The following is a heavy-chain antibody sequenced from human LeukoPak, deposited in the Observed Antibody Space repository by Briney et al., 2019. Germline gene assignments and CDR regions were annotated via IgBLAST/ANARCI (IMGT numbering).Heavy chain of an antibody. D-gene: IGHD5-18*01. Sequence: GGSLRLSCEASGFTFGSHAMYWVRQAPGKGLEWVAGIFGSGGNPHYADSVKGRFTISRDNSRNTVYLQINSLRAEDTAVYYCGKTTVGYSSGQKPAWPVDYWGQGTLVTVSS. CDR2: IFGSGGNP. V-gene: IGHV3-23*01. J-gene: IGHJ4*02. CDR3: GKTTVGYSSGQKPAWPVDY. CDR1: GFTFGSHA.